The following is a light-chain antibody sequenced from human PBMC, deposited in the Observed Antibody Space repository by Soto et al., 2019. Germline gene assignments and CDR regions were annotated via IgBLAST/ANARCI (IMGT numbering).Light chain of an antibody. Sequence: DIQMTQSPSTLSASVGDRFTITCRASQSVSIWLAWYQQKPGKATRLLIYDATSLKTGVPSRFSGSGSGTNFTLTISSLQPDDFATYYCQYDSSFGQGTKVDIK. CDR1: QSVSIW. J-gene: IGKJ2*01. CDR3: QYDSS. V-gene: IGKV1-5*01. CDR2: DAT.